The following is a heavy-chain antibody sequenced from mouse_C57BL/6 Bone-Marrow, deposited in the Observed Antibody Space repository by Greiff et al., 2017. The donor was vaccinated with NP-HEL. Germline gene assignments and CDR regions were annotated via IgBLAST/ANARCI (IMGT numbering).Heavy chain of an antibody. CDR2: IHPNSGST. Sequence: QVQLQQPGAELVKPGASVKLSCKASGYTFTSYWMHWVKQRPGQGLEWIGMIHPNSGSTNYNEKFKSKATLTVDKSSSTAYMQLSSLTSEDSAVYYCADYYYGSSFLFDYWGQGTTRTVSS. D-gene: IGHD1-1*01. CDR1: GYTFTSYW. V-gene: IGHV1-64*01. J-gene: IGHJ2*01. CDR3: ADYYYGSSFLFDY.